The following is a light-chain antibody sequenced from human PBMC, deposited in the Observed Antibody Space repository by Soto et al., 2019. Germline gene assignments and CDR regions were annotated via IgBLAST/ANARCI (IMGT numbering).Light chain of an antibody. CDR3: QQCYSSPRT. CDR2: AAS. V-gene: IGKV1-39*01. J-gene: IGKJ1*01. CDR1: QRISTY. Sequence: DIQMTQSPSTLSAGVGDRVTITCRASQRISTYLNWYQQKPGKAPTLLIYAASSLQSGVPSMFSGGGSGTDFTLTINTLQPEDFATYFCQQCYSSPRTFGQGTKVEIK.